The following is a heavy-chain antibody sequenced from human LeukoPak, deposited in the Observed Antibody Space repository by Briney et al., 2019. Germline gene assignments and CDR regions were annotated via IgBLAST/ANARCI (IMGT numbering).Heavy chain of an antibody. Sequence: GGSLRLSCAASGFTFSSYAMSWVRQAPGKGLEWVSAISGSGGSTYYADSVKGRFTISRDNSKNTLYLQMNSLRAEDTAVYYCARFPLGYCSSTSCQKWFDPWGQGTLVTVSS. CDR1: GFTFSSYA. D-gene: IGHD2-2*01. CDR3: ARFPLGYCSSTSCQKWFDP. V-gene: IGHV3-23*01. J-gene: IGHJ5*02. CDR2: ISGSGGST.